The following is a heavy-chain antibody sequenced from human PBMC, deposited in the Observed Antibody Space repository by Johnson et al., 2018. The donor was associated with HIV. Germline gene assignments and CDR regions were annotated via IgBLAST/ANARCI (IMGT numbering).Heavy chain of an antibody. J-gene: IGHJ3*02. CDR3: ARAYSYGAFDI. V-gene: IGHV3-11*04. D-gene: IGHD5-18*01. CDR1: GFTFKDHY. Sequence: QVQLVESGGGLVKPGGSLRLSCVASGFTFKDHYMSWIRQAPGKGLEWVSYISSSDSSIYYADSVKGRFTISRDNAKTSLYLQMNSLRAEDTAVYYCARAYSYGAFDIWGQGTRVTVSS. CDR2: ISSSDSSI.